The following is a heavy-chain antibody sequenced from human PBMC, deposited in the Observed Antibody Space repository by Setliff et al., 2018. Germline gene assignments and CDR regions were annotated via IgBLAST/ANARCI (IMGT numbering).Heavy chain of an antibody. CDR2: ISRSGTT. CDR1: GGSFSTYF. CDR3: ARYHALFGVTKLGGWLDP. Sequence: ASETLSLTCAVYGGSFSTYFWSWIRQPPGKGLEWIGYISRSGTTYYKSSLKSRVTISVDMSKNEFSLRMSFMTAADTAVYYCARYHALFGVTKLGGWLDPWGQGTLVTVSS. D-gene: IGHD3-3*01. J-gene: IGHJ5*02. V-gene: IGHV4-30-2*01.